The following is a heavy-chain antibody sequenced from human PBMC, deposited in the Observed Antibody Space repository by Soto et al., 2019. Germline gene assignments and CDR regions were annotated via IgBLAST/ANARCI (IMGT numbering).Heavy chain of an antibody. CDR1: GGSISSYH. V-gene: IGHV4-59*01. CDR3: ATDSSGSSFDY. CDR2: IYYSGST. D-gene: IGHD6-19*01. Sequence: QVQLQESGPGLVKPSETLSLTCTVSGGSISSYHWSWIRQTPVKGLEWIGYIYYSGSTNNTPSLKSRVPISVDTSKNQFSLKLSSVTAADTAVQYCATDSSGSSFDYWGQGTLVTVSS. J-gene: IGHJ4*02.